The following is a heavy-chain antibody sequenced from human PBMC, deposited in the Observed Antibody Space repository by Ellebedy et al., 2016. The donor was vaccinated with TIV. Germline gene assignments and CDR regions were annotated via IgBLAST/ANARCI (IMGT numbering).Heavy chain of an antibody. CDR1: GFSLSTSGMC. J-gene: IGHJ4*02. D-gene: IGHD3-10*01. CDR3: ARIPLNYGSGSYGGFDY. Sequence: SGPTLVKPTQTLTLTCTFSGFSLSTSGMCVSWIRQPPGKALEWLARIDWDDDKYYSTSLKTRLTISKDTSKNQVALTMTNMDPVDTATYYCARIPLNYGSGSYGGFDYWGQGTLVTVSS. V-gene: IGHV2-70*11. CDR2: IDWDDDK.